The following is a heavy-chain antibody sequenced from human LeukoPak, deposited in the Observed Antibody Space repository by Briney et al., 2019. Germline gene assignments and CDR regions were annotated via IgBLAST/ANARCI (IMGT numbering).Heavy chain of an antibody. D-gene: IGHD3-16*02. V-gene: IGHV1-2*02. CDR2: INPNSGGT. CDR1: GYTFTGYY. CDR3: AREGGGGGTINYDYIWGSYRDPHFDY. J-gene: IGHJ4*02. Sequence: ASVKVSCKASGYTFTGYYMHWVRQAPGQGLEWMGWINPNSGGTNYAQKFQGRVTMTRDTSISTAYMELSRLRSGDTAVYYCAREGGGGGTINYDYIWGSYRDPHFDYWGQGTLVTASS.